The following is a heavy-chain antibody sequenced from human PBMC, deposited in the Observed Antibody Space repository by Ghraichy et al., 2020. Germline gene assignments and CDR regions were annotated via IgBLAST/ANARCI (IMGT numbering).Heavy chain of an antibody. CDR3: VIEGYCSGATCDLGWYAMDV. CDR1: GYIPTEFS. J-gene: IGHJ6*02. Sequence: ASVKVSCKVSGYIPTEFSMHWVRQAPGKGLEWMGGRDPEDGDTIYAQKFQGRVTMTEDTSTDTAYMELSSLKSEDTAVYYCVIEGYCSGATCDLGWYAMDVWGQGTTVTVSS. CDR2: RDPEDGDT. V-gene: IGHV1-24*01. D-gene: IGHD2-15*01.